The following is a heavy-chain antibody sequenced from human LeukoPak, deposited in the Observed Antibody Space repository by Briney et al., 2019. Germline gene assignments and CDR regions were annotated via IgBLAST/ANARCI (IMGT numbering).Heavy chain of an antibody. Sequence: PGGSLRLSCAASGFTSGNYAMSWVRQAPGKGLEWVSGISGSGGSTYYAHSVKGRFTISRDTSKNTLYLQMNSLRAEDTAVYYCAKSCSPERQLWLREQWLDYFDYWGQGTLVTVSS. CDR3: AKSCSPERQLWLREQWLDYFDY. J-gene: IGHJ4*02. CDR1: GFTSGNYA. D-gene: IGHD6-19*01. CDR2: ISGSGGST. V-gene: IGHV3-23*01.